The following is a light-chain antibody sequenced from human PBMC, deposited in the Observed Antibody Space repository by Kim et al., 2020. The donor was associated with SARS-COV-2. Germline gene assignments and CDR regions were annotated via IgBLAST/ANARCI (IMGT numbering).Light chain of an antibody. CDR2: AAS. CDR3: QQYDDWPPWT. CDR1: QTINNK. J-gene: IGKJ1*01. Sequence: SPGDRATLSGRTSQTINNKLAWYQHKPGQAPRLLIYAASTRAVGVPARFSGSGSGTEFTLTISSLHSADFAVYYCQQYDDWPPWTFGQGTKVDIK. V-gene: IGKV3-15*01.